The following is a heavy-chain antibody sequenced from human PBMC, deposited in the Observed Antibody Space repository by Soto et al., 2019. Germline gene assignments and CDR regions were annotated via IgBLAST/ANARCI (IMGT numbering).Heavy chain of an antibody. CDR3: AREYDSSGYDY. CDR1: GFSFSSYT. CDR2: ISGSSSYI. Sequence: EVLLVESGGGLVKPGGSLRLSCAASGFSFSSYTMNWVRQAPGKGLEWVSSISGSSSYIYYADSVKGRFSISRDNAKNSLYLQMNSLRAEDTAVYYCAREYDSSGYDYWGQGSLVIVSS. D-gene: IGHD3-22*01. J-gene: IGHJ4*02. V-gene: IGHV3-21*02.